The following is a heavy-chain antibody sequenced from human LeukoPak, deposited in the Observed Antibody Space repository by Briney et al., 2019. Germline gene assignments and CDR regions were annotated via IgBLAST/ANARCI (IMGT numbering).Heavy chain of an antibody. V-gene: IGHV3-74*01. CDR1: GFTFSSYS. CDR2: INSDGSST. CDR3: AKAWWCSSTSCYDVWVSAFDI. J-gene: IGHJ3*02. D-gene: IGHD2-2*01. Sequence: GGSLRLSCAASGFTFSSYSMNWVRQAPGKGLVWVSRINSDGSSTSYADSVKGRFTISRDNSKNTLYLQMNSLRAEDTAVYYCAKAWWCSSTSCYDVWVSAFDIWGQGTMVTVSS.